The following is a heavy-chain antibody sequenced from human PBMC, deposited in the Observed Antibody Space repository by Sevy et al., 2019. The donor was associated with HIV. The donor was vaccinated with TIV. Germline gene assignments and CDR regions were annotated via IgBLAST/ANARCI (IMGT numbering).Heavy chain of an antibody. CDR3: SRDQGGRPNY. CDR2: IRSKAYGGTT. D-gene: IGHD2-8*01. V-gene: IGHV3-49*03. J-gene: IGHJ4*01. CDR1: GFTFGDYA. Sequence: GGSLRLSCTASGFTFGDYAMSWFRQAPGKGLEWVGFIRSKAYGGTTEYAPSVKGRFTISRDDSKSIAYLQMNSLKTEDTAVYYCSRDQGGRPNYSGHGTLVTVSS.